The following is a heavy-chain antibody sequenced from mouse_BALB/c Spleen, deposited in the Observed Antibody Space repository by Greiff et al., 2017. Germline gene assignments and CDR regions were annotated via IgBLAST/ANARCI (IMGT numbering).Heavy chain of an antibody. Sequence: VQLQQSGAELVRPGTSVKMSCKAAGYTFTNYWIGWVKQRPGHGLEWIGDIYPGGGYTNYNEKFKGKATLTADTSSSTAYMQLSSLTSEDSAVYFCARTSYYGYSAWFAYWGQGTLVTVSA. J-gene: IGHJ3*01. CDR3: ARTSYYGYSAWFAY. D-gene: IGHD1-2*01. CDR2: IYPGGGYT. V-gene: IGHV1-63*02. CDR1: GYTFTNYW.